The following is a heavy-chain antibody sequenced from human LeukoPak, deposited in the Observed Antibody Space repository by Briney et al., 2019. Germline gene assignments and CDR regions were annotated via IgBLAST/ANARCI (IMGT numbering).Heavy chain of an antibody. Sequence: PGRSLRLSCAPSGFTFSSYGMHWVRHAQGKGMGWEAFIRYDGSNKYYADSVKGRFTISRDNSKNPLYLQMNSLRAEDTAVYYCAKGYKTDGDTAMVTNTVTWGQGALVTVSS. V-gene: IGHV3-30*02. CDR1: GFTFSSYG. CDR2: IRYDGSNK. CDR3: AKGYKTDGDTAMVTNTVT. J-gene: IGHJ5*02. D-gene: IGHD5-18*01.